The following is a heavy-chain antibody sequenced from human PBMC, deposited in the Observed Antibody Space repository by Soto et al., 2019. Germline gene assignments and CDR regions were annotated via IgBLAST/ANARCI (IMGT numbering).Heavy chain of an antibody. CDR2: IIPIFGTA. D-gene: IGHD3-3*01. Sequence: QVQLVQSGAEVKKPGSSVKVSCKASGGTFSSYAISWVRQAPGQGLDWMGGIIPIFGTANYAQKFQGRDTITADESTSTAYMELSSLRSEYRAVYYCARGRRITIFGVVTDNWFDPWGQGTLVTVSS. CDR3: ARGRRITIFGVVTDNWFDP. V-gene: IGHV1-69*01. CDR1: GGTFSSYA. J-gene: IGHJ5*02.